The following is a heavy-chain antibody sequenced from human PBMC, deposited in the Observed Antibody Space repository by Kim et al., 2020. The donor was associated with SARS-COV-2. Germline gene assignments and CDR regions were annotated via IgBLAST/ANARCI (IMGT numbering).Heavy chain of an antibody. V-gene: IGHV1-2*02. Sequence: GGTNYAQKFQGRVTMTRDTSISTAYMELSRLRSDDTAVYYCARYSSSLDVWGQGTTVTVSS. CDR3: ARYSSSLDV. CDR2: GGT. D-gene: IGHD6-6*01. J-gene: IGHJ6*02.